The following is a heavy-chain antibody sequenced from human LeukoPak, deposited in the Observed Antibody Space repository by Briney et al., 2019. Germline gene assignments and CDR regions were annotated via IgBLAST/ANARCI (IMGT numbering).Heavy chain of an antibody. CDR1: GGSISSSSYY. V-gene: IGHV4-39*01. CDR3: NRLFSDAFDI. D-gene: IGHD3-3*01. CDR2: IYYSGST. J-gene: IGHJ3*02. Sequence: SEALSLTCTVSGGSISSSSYYWGWIRQPPGKGLEWIGSIYYSGSTYYNPSLKSRVTISVDTSKNQFSLKLSSVTAADTAVYYCNRLFSDAFDIWGQGTMVTVSS.